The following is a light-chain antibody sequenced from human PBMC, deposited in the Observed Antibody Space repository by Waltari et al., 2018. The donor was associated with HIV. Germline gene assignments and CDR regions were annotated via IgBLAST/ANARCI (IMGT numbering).Light chain of an antibody. CDR3: QQYKYWPET. Sequence: EVVLTQAPSTLSVSLGEGASLSCRASHNLTNKLGWYQQKAGQAPRLLIYVASRRATAIPERFSGSGSGTEFNLTISRLVFEDVAVYVCQQYKYWPETFGQGTKVEIK. CDR2: VAS. CDR1: HNLTNK. V-gene: IGKV3D-15*01. J-gene: IGKJ1*01.